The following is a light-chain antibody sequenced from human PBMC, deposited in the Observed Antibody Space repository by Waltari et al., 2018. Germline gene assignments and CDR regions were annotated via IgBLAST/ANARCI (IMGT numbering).Light chain of an antibody. CDR1: SSDVGTYNL. CDR3: CSFAGSSPHVV. V-gene: IGLV2-23*01. CDR2: EST. J-gene: IGLJ2*01. Sequence: QSALTQPASVSGSPGQSITISCTGTSSDVGTYNLVSWYQHHPGKAPKLMIYESTKWPSGVSKRFSGSKSGNTASLTISGLQAEDEADYYCCSFAGSSPHVVFGGGTKLTVL.